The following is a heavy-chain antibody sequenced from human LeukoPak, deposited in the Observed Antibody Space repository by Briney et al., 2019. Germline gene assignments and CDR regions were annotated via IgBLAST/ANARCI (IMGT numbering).Heavy chain of an antibody. CDR2: IIPIFGTS. CDR3: ARGLDASMETAYDY. J-gene: IGHJ4*02. D-gene: IGHD5-18*01. V-gene: IGHV1-69*05. CDR1: GGSFNAYG. Sequence: SVKVSCKASGGSFNAYGISWVRQAPGQGLEWMGGIIPIFGTSNYAQKLQGRVTISTDESTSTAYMEVSSLRSEDTAIYYCARGLDASMETAYDYWGQGTLVTVSS.